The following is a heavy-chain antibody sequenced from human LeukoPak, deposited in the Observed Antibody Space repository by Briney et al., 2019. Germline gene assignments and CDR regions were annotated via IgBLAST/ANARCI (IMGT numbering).Heavy chain of an antibody. J-gene: IGHJ4*02. Sequence: ASVKVSCKASGYTFSSYGISWVRQAPGQGLEWMGWINGNNGNTNYAQKVQGRVTMTTDTSTSTAYMELRSLRSDDTAVYYCARAGGYCGRISCPYYFDYWGQGSLVAVSS. CDR2: INGNNGNT. CDR1: GYTFSSYG. D-gene: IGHD2-15*01. V-gene: IGHV1-18*01. CDR3: ARAGGYCGRISCPYYFDY.